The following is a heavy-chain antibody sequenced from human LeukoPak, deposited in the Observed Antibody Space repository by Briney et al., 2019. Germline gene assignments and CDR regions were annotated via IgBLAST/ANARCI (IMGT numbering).Heavy chain of an antibody. J-gene: IGHJ4*02. D-gene: IGHD6-19*01. Sequence: TGGSLRLSCAASGFTFSSYAMSWVRQAPGKGLEWVSAISGSGGSTYYADSVKGRFTISRDNSKNTLYLQMNSLRAEDTAVYYCAKAHSSGWWGYYFDYWGQGTLVTVSS. CDR3: AKAHSSGWWGYYFDY. V-gene: IGHV3-23*01. CDR1: GFTFSSYA. CDR2: ISGSGGST.